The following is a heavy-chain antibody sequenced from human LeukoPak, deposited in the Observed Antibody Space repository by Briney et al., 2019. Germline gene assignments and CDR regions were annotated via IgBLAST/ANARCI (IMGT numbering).Heavy chain of an antibody. CDR3: STGGRRESDSSGFYLFYYGMDV. V-gene: IGHV3-15*01. CDR1: GFTFSNAW. Sequence: GGSLRLSCAASGFTFSNAWMNWVRQAPGKGLEWGGRIKSTTDGGTTDSAAPVKGRFTISRDDSKNTLYLQMDSLKTEDTAVYYCSTGGRRESDSSGFYLFYYGMDVWGQGTTVTVSS. CDR2: IKSTTDGGTT. J-gene: IGHJ6*02. D-gene: IGHD3-22*01.